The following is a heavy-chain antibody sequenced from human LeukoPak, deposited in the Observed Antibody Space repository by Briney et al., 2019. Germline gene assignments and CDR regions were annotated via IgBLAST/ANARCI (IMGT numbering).Heavy chain of an antibody. CDR3: AREDGYCSGGNCYSYFVS. CDR2: IRKRGIET. CDR1: GFTFTDYW. J-gene: IGHJ4*02. D-gene: IGHD2-15*01. V-gene: IGHV3-7*01. Sequence: GGSLGLSCAASGFTFTDYWTSWVRQAPGKGLEWVAFIRKRGIETNYVDSVKGRFTITRDNARNSLFLQMNSLRAEDTAVYYCAREDGYCSGGNCYSYFVSWGQGTLVTVSS.